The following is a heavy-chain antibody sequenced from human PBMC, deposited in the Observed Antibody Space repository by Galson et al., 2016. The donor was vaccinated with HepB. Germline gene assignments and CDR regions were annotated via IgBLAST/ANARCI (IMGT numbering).Heavy chain of an antibody. Sequence: SVKVSCKASGDTFSNYAISWLRQAPGQGLEWMGGIIPIFRTANYAQKFQDRLTITADDSTSTAYMELSSLVSEDTAVYYCVKDHGLVVAGTVFDYWGQGTLVTVSS. J-gene: IGHJ4*02. CDR3: VKDHGLVVAGTVFDY. CDR1: GDTFSNYA. V-gene: IGHV1-69*13. D-gene: IGHD6-19*01. CDR2: IIPIFRTA.